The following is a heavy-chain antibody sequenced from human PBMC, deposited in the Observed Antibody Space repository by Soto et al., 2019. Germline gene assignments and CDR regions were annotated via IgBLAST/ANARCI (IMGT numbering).Heavy chain of an antibody. Sequence: QVQLQESGPGLVKPSETLSLTCTVSGGSISSYYWSWIRQPPGKGLEWIGYIYYSGSTNYNPSLMSRVTISVDTSKNQFSLKLSSVTAADTAVYYCARSTSLEWLDFDYWGQGTLVTVSS. J-gene: IGHJ4*02. D-gene: IGHD3-3*01. CDR1: GGSISSYY. V-gene: IGHV4-59*01. CDR2: IYYSGST. CDR3: ARSTSLEWLDFDY.